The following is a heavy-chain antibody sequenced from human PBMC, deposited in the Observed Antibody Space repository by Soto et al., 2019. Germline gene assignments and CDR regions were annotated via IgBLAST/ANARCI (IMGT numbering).Heavy chain of an antibody. Sequence: GGSLRLSCAASGFTFSSYSMNWVRQAPGKGLEWVSSISSSSSYIYYADSVKGRFTISRDNAKNSLYLQMNSLRAEDTAVYYCARDSPPYDHYGMYVWGQGTTVTVSS. J-gene: IGHJ6*02. CDR3: ARDSPPYDHYGMYV. V-gene: IGHV3-21*01. CDR1: GFTFSSYS. CDR2: ISSSSSYI.